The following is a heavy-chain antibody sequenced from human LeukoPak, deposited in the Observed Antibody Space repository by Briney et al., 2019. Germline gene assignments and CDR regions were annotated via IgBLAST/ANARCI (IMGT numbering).Heavy chain of an antibody. Sequence: GASVKVSCKASGYTFTSYTIHWVRQAPGQRLEWMGWINTGNGNTEYSQKFQGRVTVTTDTSASTAYTELSGLRSEHTAVYYCARCGYSDAWSCDHWGQGTLVTVSS. CDR2: INTGNGNT. J-gene: IGHJ5*02. D-gene: IGHD5-18*01. CDR3: ARCGYSDAWSCDH. V-gene: IGHV1-3*04. CDR1: GYTFTSYT.